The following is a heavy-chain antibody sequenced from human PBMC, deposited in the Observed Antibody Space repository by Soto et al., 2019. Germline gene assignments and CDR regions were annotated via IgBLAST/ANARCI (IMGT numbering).Heavy chain of an antibody. J-gene: IGHJ4*02. CDR1: GGTFSSYA. CDR3: ARDSYYYDRSGYYYGVPDF. Sequence: GASVKVSCKASGGTFSSYAISWVRQAPGQGLEWMGGIIPIFGTANYAQKFQGRVTITADESTSTAYMELSSLRSEDTAVYYCARDSYYYDRSGYYYGVPDFWGQGTLVTGSS. CDR2: IIPIFGTA. V-gene: IGHV1-69*13. D-gene: IGHD3-22*01.